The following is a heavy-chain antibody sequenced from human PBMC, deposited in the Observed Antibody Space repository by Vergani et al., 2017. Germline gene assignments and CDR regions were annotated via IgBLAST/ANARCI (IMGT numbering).Heavy chain of an antibody. J-gene: IGHJ6*02. CDR1: GFTFSSYA. CDR3: ARDSHIVVVAAAMLPPYYYGMDV. D-gene: IGHD2-2*01. Sequence: QVQLVESGGGVVQPGRSLRLSCAASGFTFSSYAMHWVRQAPGKGLEWVAVISYDGSNKYYADSVKGRFTISRDNSKNTLYLQMNSLRAEDTAVYDWARDSHIVVVAAAMLPPYYYGMDVWGQGTTVTVSS. CDR2: ISYDGSNK. V-gene: IGHV3-30-3*01.